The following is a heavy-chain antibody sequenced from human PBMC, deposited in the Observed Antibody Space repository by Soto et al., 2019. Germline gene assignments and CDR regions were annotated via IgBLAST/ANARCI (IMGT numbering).Heavy chain of an antibody. CDR3: ARGPRYSALWSGYYTDPVDY. J-gene: IGHJ4*02. D-gene: IGHD3-3*01. V-gene: IGHV1-8*01. CDR2: MNPNSGNT. Sequence: QVQLVHSGAEVKKPGASVKVSCKASGYTFTSYDINWVRQATGQGLEWMGWMNPNSGNTGYAQKFQGRVNMTRNTSISIAYRELSSLRSEDTAVYYCARGPRYSALWSGYYTDPVDYWGQGTLVTVS. CDR1: GYTFTSYD.